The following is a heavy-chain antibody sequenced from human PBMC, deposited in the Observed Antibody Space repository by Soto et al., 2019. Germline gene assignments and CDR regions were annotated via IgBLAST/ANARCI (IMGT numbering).Heavy chain of an antibody. CDR3: AKSPGYCCEGYAFDI. V-gene: IGHV3-23*01. J-gene: IGHJ3*02. Sequence: EVQLLESGGCLVQPGGSLRLSCAASGFTFSSYAMSWVRQAPGEGLEWVSAISGSGGSTYYADSVKGRFTISRVNSKNTLYLQMDSLRAEDTAVYYGAKSPGYCCEGYAFDIWGQGTMVTVSS. D-gene: IGHD1-26*01. CDR1: GFTFSSYA. CDR2: ISGSGGST.